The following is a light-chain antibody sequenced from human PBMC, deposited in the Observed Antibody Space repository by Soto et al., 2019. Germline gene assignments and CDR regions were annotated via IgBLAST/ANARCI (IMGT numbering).Light chain of an antibody. CDR1: QSIHTW. Sequence: DIQMSQSLSTLSAAVEDRVTITCRASQSIHTWLAWYQQKPGKAPKFLIYDVSSLESGVPSRFSGSGSGTEFTLSISSLQPDDFATYYFQQYDNTPWTFGQGTKVEI. CDR3: QQYDNTPWT. J-gene: IGKJ1*01. V-gene: IGKV1-5*01. CDR2: DVS.